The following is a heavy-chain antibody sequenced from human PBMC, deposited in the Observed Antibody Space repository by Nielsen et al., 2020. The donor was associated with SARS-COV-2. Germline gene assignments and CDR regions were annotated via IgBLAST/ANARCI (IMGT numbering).Heavy chain of an antibody. CDR3: AREEGGSGWSFDENDAFDI. V-gene: IGHV3-33*08. Sequence: GESLKISCSASGFTFSSYAMHWVRQAPGKGLEWVAVIWYDGSNKYYADSVKGRFTISRDNSKNTLYLQMNSLRAEDTAVYYCAREEGGSGWSFDENDAFDIWGQGTMVTVSS. CDR2: IWYDGSNK. D-gene: IGHD6-19*01. J-gene: IGHJ3*02. CDR1: GFTFSSYA.